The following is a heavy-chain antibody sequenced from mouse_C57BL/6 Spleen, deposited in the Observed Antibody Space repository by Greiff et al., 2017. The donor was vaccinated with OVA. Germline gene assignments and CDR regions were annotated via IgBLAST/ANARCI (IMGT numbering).Heavy chain of an antibody. V-gene: IGHV1-50*01. CDR3: GYGSSYVSAWFAY. D-gene: IGHD1-1*01. CDR2: IDPSDSYT. CDR1: GYTFTSYW. J-gene: IGHJ3*01. Sequence: VQLQQPGAELVKPGASVKLSCKASGYTFTSYWMQWVKQRPGQGLEWIGEIDPSDSYTNYNQKFKGKATLTVDISSSTAYMQLSSLTSEDAAVYYCGYGSSYVSAWFAYWGQGTLVTVSA.